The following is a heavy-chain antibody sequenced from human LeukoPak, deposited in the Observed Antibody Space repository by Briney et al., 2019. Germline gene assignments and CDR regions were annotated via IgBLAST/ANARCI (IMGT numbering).Heavy chain of an antibody. V-gene: IGHV4-28*02. J-gene: IGHJ3*02. CDR2: IYYSGSI. D-gene: IGHD6-13*01. Sequence: SQTLSLTCAVSGYSISSSKWWGWMRQPPGKGLERIGYIYYSGSIYDNPSLKSRVTMSVDTSKIQFALKLSAVTAVDTAVYYCARSGSSSWIDAFDIWGQGTMVTVAS. CDR1: GYSISSSKW. CDR3: ARSGSSSWIDAFDI.